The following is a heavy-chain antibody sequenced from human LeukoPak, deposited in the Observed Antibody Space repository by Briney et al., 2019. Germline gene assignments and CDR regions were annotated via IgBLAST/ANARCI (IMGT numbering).Heavy chain of an antibody. Sequence: PSETLSLTCAVSGYSISSGYYWGWIRQPPGKGLEWIGSIYHSGSTYYNPSLKSRVTISVDTSKNQFSLKLSSVTAADTTVYYCARDRGSSWYDAFDIWGQGTMVTVSS. D-gene: IGHD6-13*01. J-gene: IGHJ3*02. CDR3: ARDRGSSWYDAFDI. CDR1: GYSISSGYY. V-gene: IGHV4-38-2*02. CDR2: IYHSGST.